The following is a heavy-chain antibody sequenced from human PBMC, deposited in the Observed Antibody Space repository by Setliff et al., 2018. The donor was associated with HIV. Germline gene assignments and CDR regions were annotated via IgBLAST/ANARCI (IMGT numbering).Heavy chain of an antibody. CDR2: IYHIGTT. CDR1: GGSIRSSNW. D-gene: IGHD3-10*01. CDR3: AANEGDRHYYGSGSLRYFQH. V-gene: IGHV4-4*02. J-gene: IGHJ1*01. Sequence: SETLSLTCAVSGGSIRSSNWWSWVRQPPGKGLEWIGEIYHIGTTNYNPSLKSRVTISVDKSNNHFSLEMSSVTAADTAVYYCAANEGDRHYYGSGSLRYFQHWGQGTQVTVSS.